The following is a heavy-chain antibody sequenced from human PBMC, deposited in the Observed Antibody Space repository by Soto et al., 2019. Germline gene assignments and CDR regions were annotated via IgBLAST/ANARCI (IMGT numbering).Heavy chain of an antibody. D-gene: IGHD1-7*01. J-gene: IGHJ4*02. V-gene: IGHV4-30-4*01. Sequence: QVQLQESGPGLVKPSQTLSLTCTVSGGSISSGNYYWSWIRQPPGKGLEWIGFISYSGSTYYNASLQSRVTISVDTSKNQFSLNLSFVTAADTAVYYCATMGTSATGLYSFAYWGQGTLVTVSS. CDR2: ISYSGST. CDR1: GGSISSGNYY. CDR3: ATMGTSATGLYSFAY.